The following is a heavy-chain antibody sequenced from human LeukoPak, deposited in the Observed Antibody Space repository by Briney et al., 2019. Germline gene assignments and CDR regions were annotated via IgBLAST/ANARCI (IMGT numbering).Heavy chain of an antibody. CDR1: GFSFSSYA. D-gene: IGHD3-10*01. CDR2: ISPGGEIP. CDR3: AKDDGWLHYYL. Sequence: GGSLRLSCAASGFSFSSYAMSWVRQAPGQGLEWVSGISPGGEIPYYADSVKGRFTISRDNSKDTVSLQMHSLRADDTATYYFAKDDGWLHYYLWGQGTLVTVSS. V-gene: IGHV3-23*01. J-gene: IGHJ4*02.